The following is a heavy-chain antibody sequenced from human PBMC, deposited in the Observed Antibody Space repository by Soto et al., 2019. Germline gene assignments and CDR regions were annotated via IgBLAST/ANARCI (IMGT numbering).Heavy chain of an antibody. CDR3: ARGLGAMVRGGGVNWFDP. CDR1: GGSISSGGYY. V-gene: IGHV4-31*01. Sequence: QVQLQESGPGLVKPSQTLSLTCTVSGGSISSGGYYWSWIRQHPGKGLEWIGYIYYSGSTYYNPSLNGPVTLSVDTSKHQFSLKLRSVTAADTAVYYCARGLGAMVRGGGVNWFDPWGQGTLVTVSS. D-gene: IGHD3-10*01. J-gene: IGHJ5*02. CDR2: IYYSGST.